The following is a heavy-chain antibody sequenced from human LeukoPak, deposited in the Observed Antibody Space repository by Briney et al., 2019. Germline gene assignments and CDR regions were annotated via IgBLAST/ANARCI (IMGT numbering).Heavy chain of an antibody. CDR2: IYYSGST. D-gene: IGHD6-13*01. J-gene: IGHJ5*02. Sequence: SQTLSLTCTVSGGSISSGGYYWSWIRQPPGKGLEWIGYIYYSGSTNYNPSLKSRVTISVDTSKNQFSLKLSSVTAADTAVYYCARAYSSSWYGRFDPWGQGTLVTVSS. CDR3: ARAYSSSWYGRFDP. V-gene: IGHV4-61*08. CDR1: GGSISSGGYY.